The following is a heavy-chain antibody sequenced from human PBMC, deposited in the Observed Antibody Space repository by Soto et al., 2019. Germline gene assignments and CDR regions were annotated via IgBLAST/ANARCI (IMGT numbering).Heavy chain of an antibody. D-gene: IGHD3-9*01. V-gene: IGHV1-3*01. J-gene: IGHJ4*02. Sequence: ASVKVSCKASGYTFTSYAMHWVRQAPGQRLEWMGWINAGNGNTKYSQKFQGRVTITRDTSASTAYMELSSLRAEDTAVYYCAKDKVAASCLTNWGQGTLVTVSS. CDR3: AKDKVAASCLTN. CDR1: GYTFTSYA. CDR2: INAGNGNT.